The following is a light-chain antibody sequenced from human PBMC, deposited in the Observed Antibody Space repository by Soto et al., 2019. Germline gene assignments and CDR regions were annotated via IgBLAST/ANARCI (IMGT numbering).Light chain of an antibody. V-gene: IGKV3D-11*01. CDR3: QQYNNWLYT. Sequence: EIVLTQSPATLSSFPGDRVTLSCRASQAVNTRLAWYQHKPGQAPRLLIYLASNRAAGVPARFSGSGSGTDFTLTISDVEPEDFAVYYCQQYNNWLYTFGQGTKLEIK. CDR1: QAVNTR. J-gene: IGKJ2*01. CDR2: LAS.